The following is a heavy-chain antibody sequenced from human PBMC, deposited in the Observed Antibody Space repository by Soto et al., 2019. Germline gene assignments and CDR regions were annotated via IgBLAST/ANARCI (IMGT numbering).Heavy chain of an antibody. Sequence: SGSLSLACAVGGESLYDEYWSWIRQSPGKGLEWIGEINDSGSTKYNPSLKSRVTISVDRSKSQFSLNLSSVTAADTAIYFCARVPVRKYYRAGSYQNYYFAMDVCGQGPTVTVS. CDR2: INDSGST. V-gene: IGHV4-34*01. CDR3: ARVPVRKYYRAGSYQNYYFAMDV. CDR1: GESLYDEY. D-gene: IGHD3-10*01. J-gene: IGHJ6*02.